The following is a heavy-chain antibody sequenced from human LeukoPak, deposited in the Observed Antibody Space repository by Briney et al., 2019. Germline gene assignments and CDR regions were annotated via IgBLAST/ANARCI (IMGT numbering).Heavy chain of an antibody. CDR1: GFRFGDYG. CDR2: ITWDSGRI. Sequence: SLRLSCAGSGFRFGDYGMSWVRQAPGKGLEWVAGITWDSGRIGYADSVKGRFTVSRDNAQNSLYPQMNSLRPEDTALYYCAKDLDASGRQNDYYYYGMDVWGQGTTVTVSS. J-gene: IGHJ6*02. CDR3: AKDLDASGRQNDYYYYGMDV. V-gene: IGHV3-9*01. D-gene: IGHD3-10*01.